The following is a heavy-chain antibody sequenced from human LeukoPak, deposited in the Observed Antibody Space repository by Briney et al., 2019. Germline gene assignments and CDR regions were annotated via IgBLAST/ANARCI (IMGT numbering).Heavy chain of an antibody. J-gene: IGHJ4*02. V-gene: IGHV4-59*13. CDR1: DASIKAYY. CDR2: IYSRGSP. CDR3: ARVREGNHLYQFYLDS. D-gene: IGHD1-14*01. Sequence: PSETLSLTCSVSDASIKAYYWTWIRQPPGKGLEYIGCIYSRGSPKYNPSLKSRVTLSVDTSKNQFSLNLRSVTAADTAVYYCARVREGNHLYQFYLDSWGQGIRVTVSS.